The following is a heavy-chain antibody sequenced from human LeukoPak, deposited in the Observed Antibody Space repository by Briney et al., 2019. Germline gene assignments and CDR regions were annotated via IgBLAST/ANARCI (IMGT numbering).Heavy chain of an antibody. J-gene: IGHJ3*01. V-gene: IGHV3-7*01. CDR1: GFTFSSYW. D-gene: IGHD2-21*01. Sequence: PGGSLRLSCAASGFTFSSYWMSWVRQAPGKGLEWVANIKQDGSEKYYVDSVKGRSTISRDNAKNSLYLQMNSLRAEDTAVYYCAREGIPGAFDFWGQGTMVTVSS. CDR2: IKQDGSEK. CDR3: AREGIPGAFDF.